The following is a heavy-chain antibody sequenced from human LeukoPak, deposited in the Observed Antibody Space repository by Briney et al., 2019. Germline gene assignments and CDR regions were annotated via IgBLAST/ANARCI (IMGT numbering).Heavy chain of an antibody. J-gene: IGHJ6*02. V-gene: IGHV1-46*01. D-gene: IGHD1-26*01. CDR1: GYTFTSYY. CDR2: INPSGGST. Sequence: ASVTVSCKASGYTFTSYYMHWVRQAPGQGLEWMGIINPSGGSTSYAQKFQGRVTMTRDTSTSTVYMELSSLRSEDTAVYYCARSPRPPKEGATTLYYGMDVWGQGTTVTVSS. CDR3: ARSPRPPKEGATTLYYGMDV.